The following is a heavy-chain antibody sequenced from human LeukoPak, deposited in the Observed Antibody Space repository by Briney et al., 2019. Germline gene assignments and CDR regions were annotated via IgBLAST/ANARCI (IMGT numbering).Heavy chain of an antibody. Sequence: GESLRISCKGSGYNFTNYWISWVRQMPGKGLEWMGRIDPSNSYTNYSPPFQGHVTISADRSISTAYLQWNSLKASDTAMYYCARHADYHISTGFGYWGQGTLVTVS. D-gene: IGHD3-9*01. CDR2: IDPSNSYT. CDR1: GYNFTNYW. V-gene: IGHV5-10-1*01. CDR3: ARHADYHISTGFGY. J-gene: IGHJ4*02.